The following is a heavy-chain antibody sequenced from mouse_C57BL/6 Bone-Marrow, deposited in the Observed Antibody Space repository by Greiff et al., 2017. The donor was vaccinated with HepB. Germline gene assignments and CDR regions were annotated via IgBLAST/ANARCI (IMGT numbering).Heavy chain of an antibody. CDR2: ISDGGSYT. CDR1: GFTFSSYA. D-gene: IGHD2-5*01. CDR3: AREDYSNLAWLAY. Sequence: VQLQQSGGGLVKPGGSLKLSCAASGFTFSSYAMSWVRQTPEKRLEWVATISDGGSYTYYPDNVKGRFTISRDNAKNNLYLQMSHLKSEDTAMYYCAREDYSNLAWLAYWGQGTLVTVSA. V-gene: IGHV5-4*01. J-gene: IGHJ3*01.